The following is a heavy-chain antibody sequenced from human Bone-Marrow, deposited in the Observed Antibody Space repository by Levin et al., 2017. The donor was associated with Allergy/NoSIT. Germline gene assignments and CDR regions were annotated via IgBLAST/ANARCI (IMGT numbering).Heavy chain of an antibody. CDR2: IDNDGRST. CDR3: ARAFSGFQSYFDF. D-gene: IGHD3-22*01. Sequence: GGSLRLSCAASGFTFSSSWMHWVRQAPGKGLVWVSHIDNDGRSTSYADSVEGRFTISRDNAKNTLYLQMNSLRAEDTAVYYCARAFSGFQSYFDFWGQGALVTVSS. J-gene: IGHJ4*02. V-gene: IGHV3-74*01. CDR1: GFTFSSSW.